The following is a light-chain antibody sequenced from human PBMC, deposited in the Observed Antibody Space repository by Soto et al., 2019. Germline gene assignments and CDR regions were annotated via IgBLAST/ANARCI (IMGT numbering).Light chain of an antibody. J-gene: IGKJ1*01. CDR1: QSVSSSY. Sequence: EIVLTQSPGTLSLSPGERATLSCRASQSVSSSYLAWYQQKPGQAPRLLIYGASSRATGIPDRFSGSGSGTDFTLTISRLEPEDFAVYYCQQYGSSPRTFGKGNKV. V-gene: IGKV3-20*01. CDR3: QQYGSSPRT. CDR2: GAS.